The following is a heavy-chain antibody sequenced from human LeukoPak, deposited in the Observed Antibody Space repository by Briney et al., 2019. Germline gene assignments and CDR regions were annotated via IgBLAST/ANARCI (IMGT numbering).Heavy chain of an antibody. V-gene: IGHV4-30-2*01. CDR3: ARVIMYGDYNWFDP. Sequence: PSETLSLTCTVSGGSISSSSYSWSWIRQPPGKGLEWIGCIYHSGSTYYNPSLKSRVTISVDRSKNQFSLKLSSVTAADTAVYYCARVIMYGDYNWFDPWGQGTLVTVSS. J-gene: IGHJ5*02. CDR1: GGSISSSSYS. CDR2: IYHSGST. D-gene: IGHD4-17*01.